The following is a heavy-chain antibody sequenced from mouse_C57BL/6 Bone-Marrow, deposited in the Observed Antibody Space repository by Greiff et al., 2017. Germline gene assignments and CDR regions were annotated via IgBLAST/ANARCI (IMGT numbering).Heavy chain of an antibody. CDR2: ISDGGSYT. Sequence: EVKLVESGGGLVKPGGSLKLSCAASGFTFSSYAMSWVRQTPEKRLEWVATISDGGSYTYYPDNVKGRFTISRDNAKNNLYLQMSHLKSEDTAMYYCARGNYYGSWGTGTTVTVSS. J-gene: IGHJ1*03. V-gene: IGHV5-4*03. D-gene: IGHD1-1*01. CDR3: ARGNYYGS. CDR1: GFTFSSYA.